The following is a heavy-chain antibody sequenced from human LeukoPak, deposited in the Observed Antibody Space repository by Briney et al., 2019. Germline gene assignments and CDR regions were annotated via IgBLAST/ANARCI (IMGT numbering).Heavy chain of an antibody. CDR1: GGSISSYY. V-gene: IGHV4-4*07. CDR3: AGTSSSYCSGGSCYGKFQT. CDR2: IYTSGST. J-gene: IGHJ1*01. Sequence: PSETLSLTCTVSGGSISSYYWSWIRQPAGKGLEWIGRIYTSGSTNYNPSLKSRVTMSVDTSKNQFSLKLSSVTAADTAVYYCAGTSSSYCSGGSCYGKFQTWGQGTLVTVSS. D-gene: IGHD2-15*01.